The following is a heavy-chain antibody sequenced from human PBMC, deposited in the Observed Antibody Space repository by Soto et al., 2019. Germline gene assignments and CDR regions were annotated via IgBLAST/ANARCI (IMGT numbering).Heavy chain of an antibody. CDR2: IDWDDDK. D-gene: IGHD1-7*01. CDR1: GFSLSTSGMC. V-gene: IGHV2-70*01. CDR3: ARIQWITGTTGWFDP. J-gene: IGHJ5*02. Sequence: TLVNPTQTLTLTCTFSGFSLSTSGMCVSWIRQPPGKALEWLALIDWDDDKYYSTSLKTRLTISKDTSKNQVVLTMTNMDPVDTATYYCARIQWITGTTGWFDPWGQGTLVTVSS.